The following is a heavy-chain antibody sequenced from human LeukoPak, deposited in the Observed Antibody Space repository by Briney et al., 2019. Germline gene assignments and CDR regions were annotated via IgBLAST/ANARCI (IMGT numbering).Heavy chain of an antibody. J-gene: IGHJ4*02. CDR1: SGSLSIGSAY. V-gene: IGHV4-61*01. CDR2: IYYRGST. Sequence: PSETQSLTCTVSSGSLSIGSAYGRWIRQPPGRGLGWNGYIYYRGSTNYNPSRKSRVTISVDTSKNQFSLKLSSVTAADTAVYYCARDCVYYFDYWGQGTLVTVSS. D-gene: IGHD2-21*01. CDR3: ARDCVYYFDY.